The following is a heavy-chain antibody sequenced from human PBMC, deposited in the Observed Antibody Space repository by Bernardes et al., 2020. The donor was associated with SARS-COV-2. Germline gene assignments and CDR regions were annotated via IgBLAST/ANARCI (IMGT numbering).Heavy chain of an antibody. Sequence: SETLSLTCGVSGGSLPSGSYHWAWIRQPPGKGLEWIGSLLYTGRTYYNPSFKSRVTISADTSKNEFSLKLNSVTAADAAVYFCARLKVLRHLDWSMSWLEYYFDFWGQGTLVTVSS. CDR1: GGSLPSGSYH. CDR2: LLYTGRT. CDR3: ARLKVLRHLDWSMSWLEYYFDF. J-gene: IGHJ4*02. D-gene: IGHD3-9*01. V-gene: IGHV4-39*01.